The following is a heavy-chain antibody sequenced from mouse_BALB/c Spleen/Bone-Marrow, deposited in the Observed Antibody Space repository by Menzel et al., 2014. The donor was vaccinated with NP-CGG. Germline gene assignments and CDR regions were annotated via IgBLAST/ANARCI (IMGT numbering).Heavy chain of an antibody. Sequence: EVKLEESGGGLVQPGGSLKLSCAASGFDFSRYWMSWVRQAPGKGLEWIGEINPDSSTKNYTPSLKDKFIIPRDNAKNTLYLQMRKVRSEDTALYYCARMHCYGYVAYWGQGTLVTVSA. J-gene: IGHJ3*01. CDR2: INPDSSTK. CDR3: ARMHCYGYVAY. V-gene: IGHV4-1*02. CDR1: GFDFSRYW. D-gene: IGHD1-2*01.